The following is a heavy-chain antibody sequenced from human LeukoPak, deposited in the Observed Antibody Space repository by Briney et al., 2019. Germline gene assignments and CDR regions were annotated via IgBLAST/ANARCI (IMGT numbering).Heavy chain of an antibody. CDR2: ISTSGDSI. CDR1: GFPFSSYA. V-gene: IGHV3-23*01. Sequence: PGGSLRLSCAASGFPFSSYAMNWVRQAPGKGLEWVSVISTSGDSIYYADAVKGRFTISRDNSKNTVYLQMNSLRVEDTAVYYCARGFDYYDSSGYYYDAFDIWGQGTMVTVSS. CDR3: ARGFDYYDSSGYYYDAFDI. J-gene: IGHJ3*02. D-gene: IGHD3-22*01.